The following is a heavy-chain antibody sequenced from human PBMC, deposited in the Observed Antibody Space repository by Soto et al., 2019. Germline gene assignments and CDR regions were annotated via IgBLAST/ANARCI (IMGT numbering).Heavy chain of an antibody. V-gene: IGHV1-18*01. CDR1: GYTFTSYG. Sequence: ASVKVSCKASGYTFTSYGISWVRQAPGQGLEWMGWISAYNGNTNYAQKLQGRVTMTTDTSTSTAYMELRSLRSDDTAVYYCARDFQYSSSWFAFDIWGQGTMVTVSS. D-gene: IGHD6-13*01. CDR2: ISAYNGNT. CDR3: ARDFQYSSSWFAFDI. J-gene: IGHJ3*02.